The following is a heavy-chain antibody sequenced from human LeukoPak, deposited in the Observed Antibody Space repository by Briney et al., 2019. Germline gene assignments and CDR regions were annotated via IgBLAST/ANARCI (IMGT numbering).Heavy chain of an antibody. V-gene: IGHV4-34*01. CDR3: ARVPEQQLVQDY. CDR2: INHSGST. Sequence: PSETLSLTCAVYGGSFSGYYWSWIRQPPGKGLEWIGEINHSGSTNYNPSLKSRVTISVDTSKNQFSLKLSSVTAADTAVYYCARVPEQQLVQDYWGQGTLVTVSS. CDR1: GGSFSGYY. D-gene: IGHD6-13*01. J-gene: IGHJ4*02.